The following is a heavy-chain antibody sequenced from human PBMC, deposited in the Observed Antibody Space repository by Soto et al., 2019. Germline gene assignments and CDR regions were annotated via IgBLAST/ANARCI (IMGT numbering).Heavy chain of an antibody. Sequence: QVQLVQSGAEVKKPGSSVKVSCKASGGTFSSYSINWVRQAPGQGLEWMGEISPIFGTANYVQKFQGRVTITADASTSTAYMELSSLRSEDTAVYYCARDGGRHSGGVDYWGQGTLVSVSS. CDR3: ARDGGRHSGGVDY. CDR2: ISPIFGTA. CDR1: GGTFSSYS. D-gene: IGHD1-26*01. V-gene: IGHV1-69*01. J-gene: IGHJ4*02.